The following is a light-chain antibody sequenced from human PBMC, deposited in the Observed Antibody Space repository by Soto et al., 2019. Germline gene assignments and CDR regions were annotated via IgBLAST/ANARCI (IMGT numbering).Light chain of an antibody. V-gene: IGKV1-39*01. J-gene: IGKJ4*01. CDR2: ATS. CDR3: QESYSTPAVS. Sequence: DIQMKQSPSSLSASLGDRVTITCRASQNIDNYLNWYQHKPGKAPKLLIYATSTLQSGVPARFSGSGSGTEFTLTISTLQAEDFATYFCQESYSTPAVSFGGGTKVDI. CDR1: QNIDNY.